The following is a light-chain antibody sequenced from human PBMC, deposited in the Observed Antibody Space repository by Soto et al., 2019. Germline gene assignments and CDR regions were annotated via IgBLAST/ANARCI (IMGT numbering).Light chain of an antibody. V-gene: IGKV1-33*01. CDR2: DAS. Sequence: DIQMTQSPSSLSASVGDRVTITCQASQDISNYLNWYQQKPGKAPKLLIYDASNLETGVPSRFSGSGSGTEFTLTINSLQPDDLATYYCQQYSPFSFGQGTKVEI. CDR1: QDISNY. CDR3: QQYSPFS. J-gene: IGKJ1*01.